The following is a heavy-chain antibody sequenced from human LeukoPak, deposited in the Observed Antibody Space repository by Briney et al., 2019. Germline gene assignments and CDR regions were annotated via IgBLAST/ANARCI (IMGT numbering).Heavy chain of an antibody. V-gene: IGHV4-34*01. J-gene: IGHJ4*02. CDR3: TRLTAVHDY. D-gene: IGHD4-17*01. Sequence: SETLSLTCAVSGVSFDDYYWSWVRQTPGKGLEWIGEINHSGYTNDSPSLKSRVTLSIDTSRKQFSLNLRSVTVAHTGIYYCTRLTAVHDYWGQGTLVTVSS. CDR1: GVSFDDYY. CDR2: INHSGYT.